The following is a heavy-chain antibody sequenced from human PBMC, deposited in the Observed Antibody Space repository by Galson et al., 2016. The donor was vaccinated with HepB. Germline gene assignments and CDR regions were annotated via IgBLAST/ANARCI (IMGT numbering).Heavy chain of an antibody. CDR1: PINLNTYA. J-gene: IGHJ4*02. D-gene: IGHD2/OR15-2a*01. CDR2: ISGSGGST. CDR3: AKDRSGRFYFPSGDFDY. Sequence: SLRLSCAASPINLNTYAMSWVRQAPGKGLEWVSGISGSGGSTFYADSVKGRFTIPRDNSKNTVFLQMNSLRAEDTAVYYCAKDRSGRFYFPSGDFDYWGQGALVTVSS. V-gene: IGHV3-23*01.